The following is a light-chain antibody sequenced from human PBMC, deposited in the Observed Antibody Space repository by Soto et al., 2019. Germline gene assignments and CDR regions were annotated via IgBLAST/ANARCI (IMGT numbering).Light chain of an antibody. CDR3: CSFAGSYSYV. J-gene: IGLJ1*01. CDR2: DVT. Sequence: QLVLTQPRSVSGSPGQSVTISCTGTSSDVGRYDYVSWYQQYPGEAPKLIIYDVTERPSGVPDRFSGSKSGNTASLTISGLRAEDEAAYSCCSFAGSYSYVFGSGTKLTVL. V-gene: IGLV2-11*01. CDR1: SSDVGRYDY.